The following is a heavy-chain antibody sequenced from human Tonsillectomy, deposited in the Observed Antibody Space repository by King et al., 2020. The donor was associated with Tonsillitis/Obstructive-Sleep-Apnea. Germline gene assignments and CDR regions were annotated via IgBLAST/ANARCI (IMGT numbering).Heavy chain of an antibody. CDR3: ANPDYSYYCMDV. V-gene: IGHV3-23*04. CDR2: ISGSGDST. Sequence: VQLVESGGGLVQPGGSLRLSCAASGFTFNNYAMSWVRQAPGKGLEWVSSISGSGDSTYYADSVKGRFIISRDNSKNALYLQMNSLRAEDTAVYYCANPDYSYYCMDVWGQGTTVTVSS. J-gene: IGHJ6*02. D-gene: IGHD4-11*01. CDR1: GFTFNNYA.